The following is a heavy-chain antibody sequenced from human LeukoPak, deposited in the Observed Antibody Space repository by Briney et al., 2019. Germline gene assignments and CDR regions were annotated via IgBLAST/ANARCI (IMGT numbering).Heavy chain of an antibody. CDR2: ISSSSSYI. CDR1: GFTFSNFN. J-gene: IGHJ4*02. CDR3: ARDIGGTSCCWVDY. Sequence: GGSLRLSGAASGFTFSNFNMNWVRQAPGKGLEWVSSISSSSSYIYYADSVKGRFTISRDNAKNSLYLRMNSLRAEDTGVYYCARDIGGTSCCWVDYWGQGTLVTVSS. V-gene: IGHV3-21*01. D-gene: IGHD2-2*01.